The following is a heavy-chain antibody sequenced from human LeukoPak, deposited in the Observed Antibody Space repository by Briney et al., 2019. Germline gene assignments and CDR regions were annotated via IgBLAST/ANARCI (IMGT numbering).Heavy chain of an antibody. Sequence: GGSLRLSCAASGFTFSSYAMSWVRQAPGKGLEWVSAISGSGGSTYYADSVKGRFTVSRDNGKNSLLLQMNSLRAEDTALYYCARGYSRAAFDIWGQGTVVAVSS. CDR1: GFTFSSYA. J-gene: IGHJ3*02. CDR2: ISGSGGST. V-gene: IGHV3-23*01. CDR3: ARGYSRAAFDI. D-gene: IGHD2-15*01.